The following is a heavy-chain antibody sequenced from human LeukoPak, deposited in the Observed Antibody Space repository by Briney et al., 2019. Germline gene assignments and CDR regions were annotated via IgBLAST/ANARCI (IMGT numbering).Heavy chain of an antibody. CDR3: ARAYSSGWTLDY. J-gene: IGHJ4*02. CDR1: GGSFNGYD. CDR2: INHSGST. Sequence: SETLSLTCAVYGGSFNGYDWSWIRQPPGKGLEWIGEINHSGSTNYNPFLKSRVTISVDTSKNQFSLKLSSVTAADTAVYYCARAYSSGWTLDYWGQGTLVTVSS. V-gene: IGHV4-34*01. D-gene: IGHD6-19*01.